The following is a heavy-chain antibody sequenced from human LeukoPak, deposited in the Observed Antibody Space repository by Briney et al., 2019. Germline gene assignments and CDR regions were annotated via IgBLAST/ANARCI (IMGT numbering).Heavy chain of an antibody. Sequence: SETLSLTCTVSGGSISSSSHYWGWIRQPPGKGLEWIGSIYYSGSTYYNPSLKSRVTVSVDTSKNQFSLKLSSVTAADTAVYYCTRDTLYCSGGYCYHDIWGQGTMVTVSS. CDR3: TRDTLYCSGGYCYHDI. J-gene: IGHJ3*02. CDR2: IYYSGST. D-gene: IGHD2-15*01. V-gene: IGHV4-39*02. CDR1: GGSISSSSHY.